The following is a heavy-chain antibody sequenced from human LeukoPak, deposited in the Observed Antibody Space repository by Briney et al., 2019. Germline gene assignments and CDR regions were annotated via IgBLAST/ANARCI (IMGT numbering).Heavy chain of an antibody. V-gene: IGHV1-3*01. J-gene: IGHJ1*01. CDR3: ANHYSSSSRPEYFQH. D-gene: IGHD6-13*01. CDR2: INAGNGNT. CDR1: GYTFTSYA. Sequence: ASVKVSCKASGYTFTSYAMHWVRQAPGQRLEWMGWINAGNGNTKYSQKFQGRVTITRDTSASTAYMELSSLRSEDTAVYYCANHYSSSSRPEYFQHWGQGTLVTVSS.